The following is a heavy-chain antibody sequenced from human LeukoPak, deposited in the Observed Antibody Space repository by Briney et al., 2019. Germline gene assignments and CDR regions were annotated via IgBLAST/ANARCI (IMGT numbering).Heavy chain of an antibody. CDR1: GFTFSDYY. D-gene: IGHD1-26*01. Sequence: GGSLRLSCAASGFTFSDYYMSWIRQAPGKGLGWVSCISSSGSTIYYADSVRGRFTISRDNAKNSLYLQMNSLRAEDTAFYYCTRVSGSYFSDVWGKGTTVTVSS. CDR3: TRVSGSYFSDV. V-gene: IGHV3-11*01. J-gene: IGHJ6*04. CDR2: ISSSGSTI.